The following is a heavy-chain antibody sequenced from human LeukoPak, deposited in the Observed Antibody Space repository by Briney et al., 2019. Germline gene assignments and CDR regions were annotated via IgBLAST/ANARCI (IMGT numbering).Heavy chain of an antibody. CDR3: AKGSFYCNGNSCPQYYYYMDV. CDR1: GYTFSRHG. CDR2: IRYDGSSK. D-gene: IGHD2-2*01. J-gene: IGHJ6*03. V-gene: IGHV3-30*02. Sequence: GGSLRLSCAASGYTFSRHGIHWVRQAPGKGLEWVAFIRYDGSSKYYADSVKGRFTISRDDSKNTLYLQMNSLRAEDTAVYYCAKGSFYCNGNSCPQYYYYMDVWGKGTTVTVSS.